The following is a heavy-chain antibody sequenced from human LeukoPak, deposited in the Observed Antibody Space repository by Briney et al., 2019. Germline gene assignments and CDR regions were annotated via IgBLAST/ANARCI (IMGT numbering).Heavy chain of an antibody. Sequence: SETLSLTCAVYGGSFSGYYWSWIRQPPGKGLEWIGEINHSGSTNYNPSLKSRVTISVDTSKNQFSLKLSSVTAADTAVCYCARVKVVVVAATPGFDYWGQGTLVTVSS. J-gene: IGHJ4*02. V-gene: IGHV4-34*01. CDR1: GGSFSGYY. CDR2: INHSGST. D-gene: IGHD2-15*01. CDR3: ARVKVVVVAATPGFDY.